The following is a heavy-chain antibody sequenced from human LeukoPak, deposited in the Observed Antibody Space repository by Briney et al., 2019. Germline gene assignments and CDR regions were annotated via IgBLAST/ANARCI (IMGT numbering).Heavy chain of an antibody. CDR2: IYTSGST. CDR3: ARGGPLRYFDWLGGAFDI. V-gene: IGHV4-4*07. Sequence: SETLSLTCTVSGGSISSYYWSWIRQPAGKGLEWIGRIYTSGSTNYNPSLKSRVTMSVDTSKNQFSLKLSSVTAADTAVYYCARGGPLRYFDWLGGAFDIWDQGTMVTVSS. CDR1: GGSISSYY. J-gene: IGHJ3*02. D-gene: IGHD3-9*01.